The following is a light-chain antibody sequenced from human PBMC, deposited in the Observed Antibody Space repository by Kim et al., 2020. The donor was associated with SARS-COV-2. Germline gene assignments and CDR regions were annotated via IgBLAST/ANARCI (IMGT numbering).Light chain of an antibody. V-gene: IGKV3-20*01. CDR2: AAS. J-gene: IGKJ1*01. Sequence: SPGENATLSCTASQSVRSNYITWYQQKPGQPPRLLIYAASSGATGIPARFSGSGSGTDFTLTITRLESADFAVYYCQYGTSPGTFGQGTKVDIK. CDR3: QYGTSPGT. CDR1: QSVRSNY.